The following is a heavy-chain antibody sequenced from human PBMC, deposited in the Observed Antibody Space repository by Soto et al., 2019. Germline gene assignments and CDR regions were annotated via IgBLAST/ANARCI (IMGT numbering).Heavy chain of an antibody. Sequence: SETLSLTCTVSGGSISSYYWIWIRQPPGKGLESIGYLYYGRSANYNPSLKSRVTLSVDTSTNQCSLALSSMTAADTAVYYCALRSMAVVPEYWGQGTLVTVSS. D-gene: IGHD3-22*01. CDR1: GGSISSYY. J-gene: IGHJ4*02. CDR2: LYYGRSA. CDR3: ALRSMAVVPEY. V-gene: IGHV4-59*01.